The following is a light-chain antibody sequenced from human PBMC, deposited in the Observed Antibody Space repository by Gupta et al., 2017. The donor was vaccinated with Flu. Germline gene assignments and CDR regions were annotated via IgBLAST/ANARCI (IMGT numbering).Light chain of an antibody. J-gene: IGLJ3*02. CDR2: SNN. CDR1: SNNVGYQG. V-gene: IGLV10-54*04. Sequence: SGTLTCTGNSNNVGYQGAAWLQQHQGHPPRLLFYSNNNRPSGISERFSASRSGDTASLTIVGLQPEDEADYYCSAWDSGLSGWVFGGGTKLTVL. CDR3: SAWDSGLSGWV.